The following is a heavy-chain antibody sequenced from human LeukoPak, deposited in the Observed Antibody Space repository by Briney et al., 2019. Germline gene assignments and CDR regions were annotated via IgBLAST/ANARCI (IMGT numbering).Heavy chain of an antibody. Sequence: ASVTVSCKASGGTFSSYAISWVRQAPGQGLEWMGGIIPIFGTANYAQKFQGRVTITTDESTSTAYMELSSLRSEDTAVYYCARGRGTMVRGVRNRFDPWGQGTLVTVSS. D-gene: IGHD3-10*01. J-gene: IGHJ5*02. CDR3: ARGRGTMVRGVRNRFDP. CDR1: GGTFSSYA. V-gene: IGHV1-69*05. CDR2: IIPIFGTA.